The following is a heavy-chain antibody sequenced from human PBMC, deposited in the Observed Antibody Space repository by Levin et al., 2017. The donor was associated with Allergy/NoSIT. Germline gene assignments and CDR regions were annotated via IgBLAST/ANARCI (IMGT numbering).Heavy chain of an antibody. CDR3: ARDDPDSSIAAPTPDFDP. Sequence: PGGSLRLSCAASGFTFSSYGMHWVRQAPGKGLEWVAVIWYDGSNKYYADSVKGRFTISRDNSKNTLYLQMNSLRAEDTAVYYCARDDPDSSIAAPTPDFDPWGQGTLVTVSS. V-gene: IGHV3-33*01. J-gene: IGHJ5*02. CDR2: IWYDGSNK. CDR1: GFTFSSYG. D-gene: IGHD6-6*01.